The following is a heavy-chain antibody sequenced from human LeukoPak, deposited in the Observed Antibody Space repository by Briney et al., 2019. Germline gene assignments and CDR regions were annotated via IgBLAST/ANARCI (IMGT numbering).Heavy chain of an antibody. CDR3: ARASRDYDSSGYGF. V-gene: IGHV3-21*01. J-gene: IGHJ4*02. CDR1: GFTFSSYS. CDR2: ISSSSSYI. Sequence: PGGSLRLSCAASGFTFSSYSMNWVRQAPGRGLEWVSSISSSSSYIYYADSVKGRFTIPRDNAKNSLYLQMNSLRAEDTAVYYCARASRDYDSSGYGFWGQGTLVTVSS. D-gene: IGHD3-22*01.